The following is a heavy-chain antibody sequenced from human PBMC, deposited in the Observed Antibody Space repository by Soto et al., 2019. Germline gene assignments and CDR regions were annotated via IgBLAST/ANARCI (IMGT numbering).Heavy chain of an antibody. D-gene: IGHD3-10*01. V-gene: IGHV1-18*01. CDR1: GYTFTSYG. CDR2: ISAYNGNT. CDR3: ARDLRFGELLRIANYYYYYGMDV. Sequence: ASVKVSCKASGYTFTSYGISWVRQAPGQGLEWMGWISAYNGNTNYAQKLQGRVTMTTDTSTSTAYMELRSLRSDDTAVYYCARDLRFGELLRIANYYYYYGMDVWGQGTTVTVSS. J-gene: IGHJ6*02.